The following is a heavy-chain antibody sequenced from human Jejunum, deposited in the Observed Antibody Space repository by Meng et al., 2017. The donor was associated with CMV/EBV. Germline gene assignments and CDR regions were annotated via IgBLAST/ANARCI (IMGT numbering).Heavy chain of an antibody. D-gene: IGHD2-15*01. J-gene: IGHJ4*02. CDR2: IYSGGST. Sequence: EVQLVESGXGLVQPGGXLKLSCAASGFTVSSNYMSWVRQAPGKGLEWVSIIYSGGSTYYADSVKGRFTISRDNSKNTLYLQMNSLRAEDTAVYYCARLGTVVVVAVYWGQGTLVTVSS. V-gene: IGHV3-66*01. CDR1: GFTVSSNY. CDR3: ARLGTVVVVAVY.